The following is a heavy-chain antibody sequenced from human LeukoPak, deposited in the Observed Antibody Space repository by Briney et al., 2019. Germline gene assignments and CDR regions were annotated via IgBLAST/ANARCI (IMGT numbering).Heavy chain of an antibody. V-gene: IGHV3-7*03. D-gene: IGHD5-24*01. CDR1: GFMFNSFW. CDR2: IKEDGSEK. CDR3: ARVMATAERFFDY. Sequence: GGSLRLSCAASGFMFNSFWMSWVRQAPGKGLEWVANIKEDGSEKYYVESVKGRFTISRDNAKNSQFLQMNSLRAEDTAVYYCARVMATAERFFDYWGQGTLVTVSS. J-gene: IGHJ4*02.